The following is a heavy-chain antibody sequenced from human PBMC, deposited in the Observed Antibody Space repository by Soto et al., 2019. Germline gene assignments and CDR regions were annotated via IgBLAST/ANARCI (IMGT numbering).Heavy chain of an antibody. CDR2: IIPTFDTA. V-gene: IGHV1-69*01. J-gene: IGHJ5*02. D-gene: IGHD6-13*01. Sequence: QVQLVQSGAEVKKPGSSVKVSCKASGGTFSSYAFSWVRQAPGQGLEWVGGIIPTFDTAIYAQKFQGRVTITADESTSTAYMELSSLRSEDTAVYYGARSDSSSWYGRYWFDPWGQGTLVTVSS. CDR1: GGTFSSYA. CDR3: ARSDSSSWYGRYWFDP.